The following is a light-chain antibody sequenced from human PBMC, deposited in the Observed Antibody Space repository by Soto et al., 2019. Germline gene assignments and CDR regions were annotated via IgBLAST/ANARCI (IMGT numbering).Light chain of an antibody. V-gene: IGKV3-20*01. Sequence: EIVLTQSPGTLSLSPGERATLSCRASQSVSSSYLAWYQQKPGQAPRLLINGASSRATGIPDRFSGSGSGTDFPLTLSRLEPEDFAVYYCQQYGSSPPITFGQGTRLEIK. J-gene: IGKJ5*01. CDR2: GAS. CDR3: QQYGSSPPIT. CDR1: QSVSSSY.